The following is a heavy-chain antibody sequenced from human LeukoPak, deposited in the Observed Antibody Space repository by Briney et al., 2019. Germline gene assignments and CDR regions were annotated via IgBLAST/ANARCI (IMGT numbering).Heavy chain of an antibody. V-gene: IGHV3-11*05. CDR2: ISSSSSYT. J-gene: IGHJ5*01. CDR3: ARGGSNRFDS. D-gene: IGHD1-14*01. CDR1: GLTFSGYY. Sequence: PGGSLRLSCAASGLTFSGYYMSWIRQAPGKGLEWISSISSSSSYTNYADSVKGRFTISRDNAKNSLFLQMNSLRAEDTAVYYCARGGSNRFDSWGQGTLVTVSS.